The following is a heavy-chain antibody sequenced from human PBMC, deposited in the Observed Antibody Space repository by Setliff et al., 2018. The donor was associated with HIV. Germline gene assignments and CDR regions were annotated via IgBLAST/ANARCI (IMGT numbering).Heavy chain of an antibody. D-gene: IGHD3-10*01. CDR3: AKIYDSGSDHYYNMDV. V-gene: IGHV1-69*13. CDR2: IIPIFGSP. Sequence: ASVKVSCKASGGTFSSYAISWVRQAPGQGLEWVGGIIPIFGSPDYAQKFQCRVTITADESTSIVYMELNSLRPEDTAVYYCAKIYDSGSDHYYNMDVWGKGTTVTVSS. J-gene: IGHJ6*03. CDR1: GGTFSSYA.